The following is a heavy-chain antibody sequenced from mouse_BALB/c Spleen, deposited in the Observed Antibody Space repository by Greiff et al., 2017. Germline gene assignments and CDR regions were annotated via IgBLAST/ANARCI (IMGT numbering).Heavy chain of an antibody. CDR3: ARGSTRITPWFAY. CDR2: ISSGGST. V-gene: IGHV5-6-5*01. D-gene: IGHD2-4*01. J-gene: IGHJ3*01. Sequence: EVHLVESGGGLVKPGGSLKLSCAASGFTFSSYAMSWVRQTPEKRLEWVASISSGGSTYYPDSVKGRFTISRDNARNILYLQMSSLRSEDTSMYYCARGSTRITPWFAYWGQGTLVTVSA. CDR1: GFTFSSYA.